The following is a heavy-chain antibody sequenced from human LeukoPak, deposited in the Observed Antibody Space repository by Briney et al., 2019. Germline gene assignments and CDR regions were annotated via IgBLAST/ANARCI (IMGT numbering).Heavy chain of an antibody. CDR1: GGTFSSYA. CDR3: ASSYYDYVWGSYRSDYAFDI. Sequence: SVKVSCKASGGTFSSYAISWVRQAPGQGLEWMGRIIPILGIANYAQEFQGRVKITADKSTSTAYMELSSLRSEDMAVYYCASSYYDYVWGSYRSDYAFDIWGQGTMVTVSS. D-gene: IGHD3-16*01. V-gene: IGHV1-69*04. CDR2: IIPILGIA. J-gene: IGHJ3*02.